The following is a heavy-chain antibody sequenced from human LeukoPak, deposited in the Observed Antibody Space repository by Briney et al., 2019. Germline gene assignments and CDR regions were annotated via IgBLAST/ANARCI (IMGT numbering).Heavy chain of an antibody. CDR2: INAGNGNT. CDR3: ARDRFCSSTSCPEPVY. Sequence: ASVKVSCKASGYTFTSYAMHWVRQAPGQRLEWMGWINAGNGNTKYSQKFQGRVTITRDTSASTAYMELSSLRSEDTAVYYCARDRFCSSTSCPEPVYWGQGTLVTVSS. CDR1: GYTFTSYA. J-gene: IGHJ4*02. V-gene: IGHV1-3*01. D-gene: IGHD2-2*01.